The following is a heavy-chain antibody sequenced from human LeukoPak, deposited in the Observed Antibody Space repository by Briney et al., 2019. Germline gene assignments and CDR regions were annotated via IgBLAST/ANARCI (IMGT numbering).Heavy chain of an antibody. Sequence: SGTLSLTCTVSGGSISSYYWSWIRQPPGKGLEWIGYIYHSGSIDYTPSLKGRVTISYPDCKNQFPLKLNSVTAADTAVYYSGSTDYNPSLKGRVTISEDTSKNQFSLKLNSVTAADTAVYYCARSLQYGNNNYYYYGMDVWGQGTTVTVAS. CDR3: GSTDYNPSLKGRVTISEDTSKNQFSLKLNSVTAADTAVYYCARSLQYGNNNYYYYGMDV. CDR1: GGSISSYY. D-gene: IGHD3-10*01. CDR2: IYHSGSI. J-gene: IGHJ6*02. V-gene: IGHV4-59*01.